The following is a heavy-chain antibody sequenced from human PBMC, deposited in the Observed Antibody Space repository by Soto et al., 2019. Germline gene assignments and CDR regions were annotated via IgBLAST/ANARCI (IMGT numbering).Heavy chain of an antibody. V-gene: IGHV1-18*01. CDR2: ISVYNGHT. CDR3: ARDLVGATKYYYYGMDV. J-gene: IGHJ6*02. CDR1: GYTFTSYG. Sequence: GASVKVSCKASGYTFTSYGISWVRQAPGQGLEWMGWISVYNGHTNYAQKLQGRVTMTTDTSTSTAYMELRSLRSDDTAVYYCARDLVGATKYYYYGMDVWGQGTTVTVSS. D-gene: IGHD1-26*01.